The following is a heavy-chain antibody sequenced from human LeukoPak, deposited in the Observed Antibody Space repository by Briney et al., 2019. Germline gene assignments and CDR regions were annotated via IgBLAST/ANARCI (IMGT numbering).Heavy chain of an antibody. CDR2: INPNSGGT. Sequence: ASVKVSCKASGYTFTGYYMHWVRQAPGQGLEWMGWINPNSGGTNYAQKFQGRVTMTRDTSISTAYMELSRLRSDDTAVYYCARDCTTYYDFWSGYSGVYYGMDVWGQGTTVTVSS. CDR1: GYTFTGYY. CDR3: ARDCTTYYDFWSGYSGVYYGMDV. V-gene: IGHV1-2*02. J-gene: IGHJ6*02. D-gene: IGHD3-3*01.